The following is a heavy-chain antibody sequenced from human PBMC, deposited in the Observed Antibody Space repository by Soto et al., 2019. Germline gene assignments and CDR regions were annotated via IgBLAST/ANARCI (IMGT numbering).Heavy chain of an antibody. J-gene: IGHJ5*02. CDR2: ISGSGGST. D-gene: IGHD5-12*01. CDR3: AKEKGARDGYNEGRT. Sequence: EVQLLESGGGLVQPGGSLRLSCAASGFTFSRYAMSWVRQAPGKGLGWVSAISGSGGSTYYADSVKGRFTISRDNSKNTLYLQMNSLRAEDTAVYYCAKEKGARDGYNEGRTWGQGTLVTVSS. V-gene: IGHV3-23*01. CDR1: GFTFSRYA.